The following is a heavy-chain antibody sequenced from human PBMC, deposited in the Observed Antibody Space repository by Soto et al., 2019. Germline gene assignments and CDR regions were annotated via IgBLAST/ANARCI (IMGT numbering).Heavy chain of an antibody. CDR2: ISSGSNT. J-gene: IGHJ6*02. V-gene: IGHV3-23*01. D-gene: IGHD7-27*01. Sequence: EVQLLESGGGLVQPGGSLRLSCVASGFPFSSYAMSWVRQTPGRGLECVSSISSGSNTYYTDSVRGRFTISRDNSKISLYLQMRSLRADDTALYYCAKASATGKSDGMDVWGQGTTVSVSS. CDR3: AKASATGKSDGMDV. CDR1: GFPFSSYA.